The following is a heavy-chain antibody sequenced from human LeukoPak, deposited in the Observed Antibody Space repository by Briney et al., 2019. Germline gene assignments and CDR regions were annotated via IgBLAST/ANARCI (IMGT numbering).Heavy chain of an antibody. V-gene: IGHV4-59*08. CDR1: GGSISSYY. CDR2: IYYSGST. J-gene: IGHJ4*02. Sequence: SETLSLSCTVSGGSISSYYWSWIRQPPGKGLEWIGYIYYSGSTNYNPSLKSRVTMSVDTSKNLFSLRLSSVTAADTAVYYCARSTLRLGEPHFDYWGQGTLVTVSS. CDR3: ARSTLRLGEPHFDY. D-gene: IGHD3-16*01.